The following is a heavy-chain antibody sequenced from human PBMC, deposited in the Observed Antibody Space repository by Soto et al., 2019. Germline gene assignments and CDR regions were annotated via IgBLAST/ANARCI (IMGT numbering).Heavy chain of an antibody. V-gene: IGHV4-31*03. Sequence: QVQLQESCPGLVKPSQTLSLTCTVSGGSISSGGYYWSWIRQHPGKGLEWIVYIYYSGITYYNPSLKSRVTISVDTSKTPFSLKLSSVTAADTAVYYCEADCCHGSGSSPFDYWGQGTLVTVYS. J-gene: IGHJ4*02. CDR1: GGSISSGGYY. CDR2: IYYSGIT. D-gene: IGHD3-10*01. CDR3: EADCCHGSGSSPFDY.